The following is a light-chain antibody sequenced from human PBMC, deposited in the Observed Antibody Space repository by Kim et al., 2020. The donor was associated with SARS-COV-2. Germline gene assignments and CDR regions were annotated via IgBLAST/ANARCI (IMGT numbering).Light chain of an antibody. CDR1: NSDVGGYNY. Sequence: QSALTQPASVSGSPGQSITISCTGTNSDVGGYNYVSWYQQHPGKAPKLMIYDVTKRPSGVSNRFSGSKSGNTASLTISGLQAEDEADYYCSSYTSGSTVFGTGTKVTVL. CDR3: SSYTSGSTV. J-gene: IGLJ1*01. CDR2: DVT. V-gene: IGLV2-14*01.